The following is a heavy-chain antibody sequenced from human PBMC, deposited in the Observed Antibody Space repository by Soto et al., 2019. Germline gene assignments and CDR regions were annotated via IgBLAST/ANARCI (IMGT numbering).Heavy chain of an antibody. Sequence: QVQLVQSGAEVKKPGSSVKVSCKASGGTFSSYAISWVRQAPGQGLEWMGGIIPIFGTANYAQKFQGRVTITADKSTSTAYMELSSLRSEDTAVYYCARDSEYCSSTSCYFWFDPWGQGTLVTVSS. D-gene: IGHD2-2*01. CDR1: GGTFSSYA. V-gene: IGHV1-69*06. CDR2: IIPIFGTA. CDR3: ARDSEYCSSTSCYFWFDP. J-gene: IGHJ5*02.